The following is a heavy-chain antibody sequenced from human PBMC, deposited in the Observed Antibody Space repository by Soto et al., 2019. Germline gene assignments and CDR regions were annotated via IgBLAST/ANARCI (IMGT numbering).Heavy chain of an antibody. J-gene: IGHJ4*02. CDR3: AREQELVLSPHSDY. D-gene: IGHD6-13*01. Sequence: ASVKVSCKASGYTFTSYYMHWVRQAPGQGLEWMGIINPSGGSTSYAQQYQGRVTMTRDTSTSTVYTELSSLRSEDTAVYYCAREQELVLSPHSDYWGQGTLVTV. CDR2: INPSGGST. CDR1: GYTFTSYY. V-gene: IGHV1-46*03.